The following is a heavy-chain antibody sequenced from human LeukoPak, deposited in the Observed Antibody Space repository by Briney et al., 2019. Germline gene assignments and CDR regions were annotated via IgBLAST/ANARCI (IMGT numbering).Heavy chain of an antibody. V-gene: IGHV3-53*01. D-gene: IGHD2-8*02. CDR3: TRATGGGLFDY. Sequence: GGSLRLSCAASGFTVSSNYMSWVRQAPGKGLEWVSVIYSGGSTYYADSVKGRFTISRDNSKNTLYLQMNSLRAEDTAVYYCTRATGGGLFDYWGHQALVTVSS. J-gene: IGHJ4*01. CDR2: IYSGGST. CDR1: GFTVSSNY.